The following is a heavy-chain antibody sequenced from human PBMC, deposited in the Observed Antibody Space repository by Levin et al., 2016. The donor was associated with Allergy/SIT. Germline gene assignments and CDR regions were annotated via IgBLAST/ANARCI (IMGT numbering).Heavy chain of an antibody. CDR3: TRSSWIQLWSGYYYYYYGMDV. Sequence: WIRQPPGKGLEWVGFIRSKAYGGTTEYAASVKDRFTISRDDSKSIAYLQMNSLKTEDTAVYYCTRSSWIQLWSGYYYYYYGMDVWGQGTTVTVSS. CDR2: IRSKAYGGTT. J-gene: IGHJ6*02. D-gene: IGHD5-18*01. V-gene: IGHV3-49*02.